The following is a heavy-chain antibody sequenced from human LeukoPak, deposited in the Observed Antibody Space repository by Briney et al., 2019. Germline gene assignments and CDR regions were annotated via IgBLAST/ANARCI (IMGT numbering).Heavy chain of an antibody. CDR3: ARVWFGELLSPFDY. CDR2: VPSDGSNK. CDR1: GFTFSRYA. Sequence: GRSLRLSCSASGFTFSRYAMHWVRQAPGKGLEWVAVVPSDGSNKYYTDSVKGRFTISRDNSKNTLYLQMDTLRGEDTAVYYCARVWFGELLSPFDYWGQGTLVTASS. J-gene: IGHJ4*02. D-gene: IGHD3-10*01. V-gene: IGHV3-30-3*01.